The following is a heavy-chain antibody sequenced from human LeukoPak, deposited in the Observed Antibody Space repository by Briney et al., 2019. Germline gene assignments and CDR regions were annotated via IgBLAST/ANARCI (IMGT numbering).Heavy chain of an antibody. Sequence: AASVKVSCKTSGYPFSNYDINWVRQATGQGLEWIGWIVVGSGNTNYAQKFQERVTITRDMSTSTAYMELSSLRSEDTAVYYCAADPLEWLLWGQGTLVTVSS. V-gene: IGHV1-58*02. D-gene: IGHD3-3*01. CDR1: GYPFSNYD. CDR2: IVVGSGNT. J-gene: IGHJ4*02. CDR3: AADPLEWLL.